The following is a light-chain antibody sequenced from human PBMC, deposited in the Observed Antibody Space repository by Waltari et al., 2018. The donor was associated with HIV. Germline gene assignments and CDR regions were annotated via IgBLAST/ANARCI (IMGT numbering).Light chain of an antibody. CDR1: SSDVGGYTL. CDR2: EVS. J-gene: IGLJ2*01. CDR3: CAYAGSTTYVI. V-gene: IGLV2-23*02. Sequence: QSALTQPASVSGSPGQSITISCTGTSSDVGGYTLVSWYQQHPGKAPKLRIYEVSKRPSGVSNRFSGSKSGNTASLTISGLQDEDEADYYCCAYAGSTTYVIFGGGTKLTVL.